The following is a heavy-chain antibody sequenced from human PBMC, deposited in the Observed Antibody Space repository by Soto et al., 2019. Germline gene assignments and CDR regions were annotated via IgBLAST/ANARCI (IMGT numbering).Heavy chain of an antibody. CDR2: IIPIFGTA. J-gene: IGHJ4*02. V-gene: IGHV1-69*06. Sequence: QVQLVQSGAEVKKPGSSVKVSCKASGGTFSSYAISWVRQAPGQGLEWMGGIIPIFGTANYAQKFQGRVTITADKSTSTAYMELSSLRSEDTAVYYCARMETYYDFWSGYSTPTEFDYWGQGTLVTVSS. D-gene: IGHD3-3*01. CDR3: ARMETYYDFWSGYSTPTEFDY. CDR1: GGTFSSYA.